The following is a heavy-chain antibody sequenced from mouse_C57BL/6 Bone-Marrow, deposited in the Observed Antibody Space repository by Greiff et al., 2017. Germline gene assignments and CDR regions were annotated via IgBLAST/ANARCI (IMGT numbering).Heavy chain of an antibody. D-gene: IGHD2-10*01. CDR2: IWSGGST. J-gene: IGHJ1*03. CDR3: ARAYSGNYGYFDV. V-gene: IGHV2-2*01. Sequence: VQLQQSGPGLVQPSQSLSITCTVSGFSLTSYGVHWVRQSPGKGLEWLGVIWSGGSTDSNAAFISRLSISKYNSKSQIFFKMISLQADDTAIYYCARAYSGNYGYFDVWGTGTTVTVSS. CDR1: GFSLTSYG.